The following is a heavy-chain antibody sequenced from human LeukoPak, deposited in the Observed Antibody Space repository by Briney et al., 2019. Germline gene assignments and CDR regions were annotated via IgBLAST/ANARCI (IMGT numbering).Heavy chain of an antibody. CDR1: GYTFTSYG. J-gene: IGHJ5*02. Sequence: GASVKVSCKASGYTFTSYGISWVRQAPGQELEWVGWISAYNGNTNYAQKLQGRVTMTTDTSTSTAYMELRRLRSDDTAVYYCARDVVAATFNWFDPWGQGTLVTVSS. V-gene: IGHV1-18*01. CDR3: ARDVVAATFNWFDP. CDR2: ISAYNGNT. D-gene: IGHD2-15*01.